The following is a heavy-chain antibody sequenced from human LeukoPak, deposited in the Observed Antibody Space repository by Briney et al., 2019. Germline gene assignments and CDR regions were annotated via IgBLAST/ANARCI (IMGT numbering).Heavy chain of an antibody. CDR3: ARVDTALQDYYMDA. CDR2: ISAYNGNT. V-gene: IGHV1-18*01. D-gene: IGHD5-18*01. Sequence: GASVKVSCKASGYTFTSYGISWVRQAPGQGLEWMGWISAYNGNTNYAQKLQGRVTMTTDTSTSTAYMELRSLRSDDTAVYYCARVDTALQDYYMDAWGKGTTVTVSS. J-gene: IGHJ6*03. CDR1: GYTFTSYG.